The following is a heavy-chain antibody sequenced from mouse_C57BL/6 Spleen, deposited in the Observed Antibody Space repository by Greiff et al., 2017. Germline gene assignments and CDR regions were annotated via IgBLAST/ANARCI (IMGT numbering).Heavy chain of an antibody. CDR2: INPSTGGT. V-gene: IGHV1-42*01. CDR3: GNYGCAY. CDR1: GYSFTGYY. D-gene: IGHD1-1*01. Sequence: VQLKESGPELVKPGASVKISCKASGYSFTGYYMNWVKQSPEKSLEWIGEINPSTGGTTSNQKFKAKATLTVDKSSSTAYMQLKSLTSEDSAVYYCGNYGCAYWGEESLGTVSA. J-gene: IGHJ3*01.